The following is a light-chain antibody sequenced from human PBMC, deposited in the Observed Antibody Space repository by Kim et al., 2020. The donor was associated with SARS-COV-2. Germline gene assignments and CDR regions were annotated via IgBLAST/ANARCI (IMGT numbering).Light chain of an antibody. CDR3: QVWDSSSDHVV. CDR1: NIGSKS. Sequence: PGKTSRITCGGTNIGSKSVHWYQQKPGQAPVLVIYYDSDRPSGIPERFSGSNSGNTATLTISRVEAGDEADYYCQVWDSSSDHVVFGGGTQLTVL. J-gene: IGLJ2*01. V-gene: IGLV3-21*04. CDR2: YDS.